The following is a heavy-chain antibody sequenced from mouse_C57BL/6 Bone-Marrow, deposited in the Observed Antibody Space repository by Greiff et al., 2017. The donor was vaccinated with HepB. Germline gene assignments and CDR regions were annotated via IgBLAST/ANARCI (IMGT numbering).Heavy chain of an antibody. Sequence: VQLQQSVPGLVLPSQSLSITCTVSGFSLPCYVVLWVRHSPGKGLEWLGVIWSGVSTDYNAAFISRLSISKDNSKSQVFFKMNSLQADDTAIYYCARNLDGYPAWFAYWGQGTLVTVSA. CDR1: GFSLPCYV. CDR3: ARNLDGYPAWFAY. J-gene: IGHJ3*01. V-gene: IGHV2-2*01. CDR2: IWSGVST. D-gene: IGHD2-3*01.